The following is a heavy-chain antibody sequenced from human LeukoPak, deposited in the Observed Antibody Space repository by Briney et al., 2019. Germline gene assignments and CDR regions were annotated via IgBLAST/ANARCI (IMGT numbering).Heavy chain of an antibody. CDR1: GFTFSSYV. J-gene: IGHJ4*01. CDR3: ARDPTGSTIGDF. CDR2: IWYDRSKS. D-gene: IGHD1-7*01. V-gene: IGHV3-33*01. Sequence: PGGSLRLSCAASGFTFSSYVMHWVRQAPGKGLEWVAVIWYDRSKSYYADSVKGRFTISRDNSKSTLYLQMNSLRAEDTAVYYCARDPTGSTIGDFWGQGTLVTVSS.